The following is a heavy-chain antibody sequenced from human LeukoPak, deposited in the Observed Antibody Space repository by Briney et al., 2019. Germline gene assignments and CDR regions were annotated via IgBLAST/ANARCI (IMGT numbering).Heavy chain of an antibody. CDR3: AKSNGYGLVDI. CDR1: GGSISSYY. V-gene: IGHV4-39*07. CDR2: IFYSGST. Sequence: PSETLSLTCTVSGGSISSYYWGWIRQPPGKGLEWIGNIFYSGSTYYSPSLRSRVTISLDTSRNQFSLKLNSVTAADTAVYYCAKSNGYGLVDIWGQGTMVTVSS. D-gene: IGHD3-10*01. J-gene: IGHJ3*02.